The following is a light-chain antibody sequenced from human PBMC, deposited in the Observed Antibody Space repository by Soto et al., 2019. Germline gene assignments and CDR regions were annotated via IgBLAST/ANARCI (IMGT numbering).Light chain of an antibody. CDR1: AGAVTSGHY. J-gene: IGLJ3*02. V-gene: IGLV7-46*01. CDR2: DTN. CDR3: LLFYSGPRV. Sequence: QAVVTQEPSLTVSRGGTVTLTCDSSAGAVTSGHYPYWFQQKPGQAPRTLIYDTNNKHSWTPARFSGSLLGGKAALTLSGAQPEDEAEYYCLLFYSGPRVFGGGTKLTVL.